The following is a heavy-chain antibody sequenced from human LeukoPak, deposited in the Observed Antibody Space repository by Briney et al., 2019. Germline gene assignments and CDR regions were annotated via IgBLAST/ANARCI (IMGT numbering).Heavy chain of an antibody. CDR3: ARDLDGSGYYPDY. J-gene: IGHJ4*02. V-gene: IGHV1-46*01. CDR2: INPSGGST. CDR1: GYTFTSFF. D-gene: IGHD3-22*01. Sequence: ASVKVSCKASGYTFTSFFMHWVRQAPGQGLEWMGIINPSGGSTSYAQKFQGRVTMTRDTSTNTVYVELSSLISEDTAVYYCARDLDGSGYYPDYWGQGTLVTVSS.